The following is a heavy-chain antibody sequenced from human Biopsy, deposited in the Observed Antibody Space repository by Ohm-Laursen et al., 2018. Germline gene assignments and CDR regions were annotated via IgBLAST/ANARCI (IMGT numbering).Heavy chain of an antibody. D-gene: IGHD2-2*01. CDR1: GYTFTSYD. J-gene: IGHJ4*02. CDR3: ARVPSTTRSRDY. Sequence: GASVKVSCNASGYTFTSYDINWVRQATGQGLEWMGWMSPNSGNTGYAQKFQGRVTMTRNTSISTAYMELSSLRSEDTAVYYCARVPSTTRSRDYWGQGTLVTVSS. CDR2: MSPNSGNT. V-gene: IGHV1-8*01.